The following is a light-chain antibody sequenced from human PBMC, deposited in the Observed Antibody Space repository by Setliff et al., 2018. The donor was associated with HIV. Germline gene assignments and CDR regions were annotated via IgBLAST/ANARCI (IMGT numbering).Light chain of an antibody. CDR3: SSYRSNNPYV. Sequence: QSALTQPASVSGSPGQSITISCTGTNSDVGGYNYVSWYQQYPGKAPKLMIYEVSNRPSGVSNRFSGSKSGSTASLTTSGLQAEDEAEYYCSSYRSNNPYVFGTGTKVTVL. CDR1: NSDVGGYNY. J-gene: IGLJ1*01. CDR2: EVS. V-gene: IGLV2-14*01.